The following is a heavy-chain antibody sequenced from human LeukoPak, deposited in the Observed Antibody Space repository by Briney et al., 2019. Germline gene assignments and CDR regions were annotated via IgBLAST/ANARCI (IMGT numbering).Heavy chain of an antibody. J-gene: IGHJ4*02. D-gene: IGHD1-26*01. Sequence: SETLSLTCAVYGGSFSDYYWSWIRQPPGEGLEWIGEINRSGSINYNPSLKSRVTISVDTSKNQFSLQLSSVTAADTAIYYCARVPNSGSYYGAFDYWGQGTLVTVSS. V-gene: IGHV4-34*01. CDR2: INRSGSI. CDR1: GGSFSDYY. CDR3: ARVPNSGSYYGAFDY.